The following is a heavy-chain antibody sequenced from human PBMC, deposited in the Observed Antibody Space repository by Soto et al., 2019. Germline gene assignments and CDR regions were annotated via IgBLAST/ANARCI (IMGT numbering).Heavy chain of an antibody. CDR3: ARHFAGSGSYFGWFDP. Sequence: SEPLSLTCTVSGGSISSSSYYWGWIRQPPGKGLEWIGSIYYSGSTYYNPSLKSRVTISVDTSKNQFSLKLSSVTAADTAVYYCARHFAGSGSYFGWFDPWGQGTLVTVSS. CDR2: IYYSGST. J-gene: IGHJ5*02. V-gene: IGHV4-39*01. D-gene: IGHD3-10*01. CDR1: GGSISSSSYY.